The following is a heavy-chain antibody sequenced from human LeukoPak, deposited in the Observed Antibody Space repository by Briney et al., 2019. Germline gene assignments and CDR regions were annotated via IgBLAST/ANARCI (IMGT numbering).Heavy chain of an antibody. Sequence: GGSLRLSCAASGFSFSDYWMSWVRQAPGKGLEWVANIKQDGSEKYYVDSVKGRFSISRDNANNSPYLQMNSLRAEDTAVYYCAKNSGSYYGGGYWGQGTLVTVSS. CDR3: AKNSGSYYGGGY. V-gene: IGHV3-7*01. CDR1: GFSFSDYW. D-gene: IGHD1-26*01. J-gene: IGHJ4*02. CDR2: IKQDGSEK.